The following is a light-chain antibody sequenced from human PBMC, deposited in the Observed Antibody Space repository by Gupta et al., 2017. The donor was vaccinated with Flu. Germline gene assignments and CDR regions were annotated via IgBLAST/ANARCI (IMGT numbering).Light chain of an antibody. CDR1: TGAVTSGHF. CDR3: LLCYHGTWV. V-gene: IGLV7-46*01. CDR2: DST. J-gene: IGLJ3*02. Sequence: QAVVTQEPSLTVSSGGTLTLTCGSSTGAVTSGHFACWFQQKPVQVPRTLIYDSTNNHPWTPARFSGSLLGGKAALTLSAAQPEDEADYYCLLCYHGTWVFGGGTKVTVL.